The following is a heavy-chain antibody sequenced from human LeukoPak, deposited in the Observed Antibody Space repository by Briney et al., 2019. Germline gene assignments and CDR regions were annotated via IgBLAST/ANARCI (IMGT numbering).Heavy chain of an antibody. CDR3: AKWGYSSGY. D-gene: IGHD5-18*01. J-gene: IGHJ4*02. V-gene: IGHV3-30*04. CDR1: GFTFSSYA. CDR2: ISYDGSNK. Sequence: QSGGSLRLSCAASGFTFSSYAMHWVRQAPGKGLEWVAVISYDGSNKYYADSVKGRFTISRDNSKNTLYLQMNSLRAEDTAVYYCAKWGYSSGYWGQGTLVTVSS.